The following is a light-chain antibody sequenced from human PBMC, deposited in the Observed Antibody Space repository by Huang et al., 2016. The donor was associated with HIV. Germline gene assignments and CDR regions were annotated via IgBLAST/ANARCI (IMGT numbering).Light chain of an antibody. CDR1: KSIGND. V-gene: IGKV3-15*01. J-gene: IGKJ2*01. CDR2: GAS. CDR3: QQYNNWLPYT. Sequence: EILMTQSPATLSVSPGERATLPCRARKSIGNDLACDKQKPGQAPRLLIYGASTRATGIPARFSGRGSATEFTLTINSLQSEDFAVYYCQQYNNWLPYTFGQGTKLEIK.